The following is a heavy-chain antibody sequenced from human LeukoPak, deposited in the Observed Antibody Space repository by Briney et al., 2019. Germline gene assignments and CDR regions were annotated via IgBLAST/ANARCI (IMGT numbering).Heavy chain of an antibody. V-gene: IGHV1-2*02. Sequence: ASVKVSCKASGYTFTGYYMHWVRQAPGQGLEWMGWINPNSGGTNYAQKFQGRVTMTRDTFISTAYMELSRLRSDDTAVYYCARDSGYGGNPGDYWGQGTLVTVSS. J-gene: IGHJ4*02. CDR3: ARDSGYGGNPGDY. D-gene: IGHD4-23*01. CDR2: INPNSGGT. CDR1: GYTFTGYY.